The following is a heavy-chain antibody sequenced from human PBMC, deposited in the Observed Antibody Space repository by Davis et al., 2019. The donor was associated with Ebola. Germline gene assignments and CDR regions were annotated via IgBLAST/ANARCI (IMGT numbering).Heavy chain of an antibody. CDR1: GGSISSGGYY. Sequence: LRLSCTVSGGSISSGGYYWSWIRQHPVKGLEWIGEINHSGSTNYNPSLKSRVTISVDTSKNQFSLKLSSVTAADTAVYYCARAPLWTDAFDIWGQGTMVTVSS. V-gene: IGHV4-31*03. CDR2: INHSGST. CDR3: ARAPLWTDAFDI. J-gene: IGHJ3*02. D-gene: IGHD3-10*01.